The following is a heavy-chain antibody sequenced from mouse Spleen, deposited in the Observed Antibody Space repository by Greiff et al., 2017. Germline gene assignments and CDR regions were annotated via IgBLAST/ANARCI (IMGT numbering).Heavy chain of an antibody. Sequence: VMLVESGAELMKPGASVKISCKATGYTFSSYWIEWVKQRPGHGLEWIGEILPGSGSTNYNEKFKGKATFTADTSSNTAYMQLSSLTSEDSAVYYCARFRTLYGLDYWGQGTTLTVSS. J-gene: IGHJ2*01. D-gene: IGHD1-1*01. V-gene: IGHV1-9*01. CDR2: ILPGSGST. CDR1: GYTFSSYW. CDR3: ARFRTLYGLDY.